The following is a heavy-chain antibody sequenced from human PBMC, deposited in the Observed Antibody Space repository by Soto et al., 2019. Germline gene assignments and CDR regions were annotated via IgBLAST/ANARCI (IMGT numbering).Heavy chain of an antibody. Sequence: QVQLQESGPGLVKPSQTLSLTCTVSGGSISSGGYYWSWIRQHPGKGLEWIGCIYYSGSTYYNPSLKSRVTISVDTSKHQFALKLSSVTAADTAVYYCARGRGTISGYYPFFDYWGQGTLVTVSS. CDR1: GGSISSGGYY. J-gene: IGHJ4*02. CDR2: IYYSGST. D-gene: IGHD3-22*01. CDR3: ARGRGTISGYYPFFDY. V-gene: IGHV4-31*03.